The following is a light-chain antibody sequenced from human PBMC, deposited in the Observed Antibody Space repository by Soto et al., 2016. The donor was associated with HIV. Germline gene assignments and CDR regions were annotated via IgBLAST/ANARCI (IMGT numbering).Light chain of an antibody. J-gene: IGLJ1*01. CDR1: NIGSKS. CDR3: QVWDSSNYRFF. Sequence: SYVLTQPPSVSVAPGKTARFTCLGGNIGSKSVNWYQQRPGQAPVLVVYADSGRPSGIPERFSGSNSGNTATLTISRVEAGDEADYYCQVWDSSNYRFFFGTGTKVTVL. CDR2: ADS. V-gene: IGLV3-21*03.